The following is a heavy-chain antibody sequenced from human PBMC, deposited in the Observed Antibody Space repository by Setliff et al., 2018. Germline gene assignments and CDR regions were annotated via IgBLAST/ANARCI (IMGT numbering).Heavy chain of an antibody. J-gene: IGHJ4*02. CDR2: VRFDGSYK. D-gene: IGHD2-8*01. Sequence: PGESLKISCAASGFVFGTYGMHWVRQAPGKGLDWVASVRFDGSYKVYADSVKGRFTISIDNSENTLLLQMTSLRPEDTGIYYCAKVKKPLIRGSGFDYWGRGTLVTVSS. CDR1: GFVFGTYG. V-gene: IGHV3-30*02. CDR3: AKVKKPLIRGSGFDY.